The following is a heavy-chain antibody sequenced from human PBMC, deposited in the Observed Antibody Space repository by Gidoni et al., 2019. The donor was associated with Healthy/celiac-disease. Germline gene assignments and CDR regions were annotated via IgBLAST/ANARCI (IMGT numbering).Heavy chain of an antibody. CDR2: IIPIFGTA. CDR1: GGTFSSYA. CDR3: AREGDDHDVLGYFDY. D-gene: IGHD3-16*01. Sequence: QVQLVQSGAEVKKPGSSVKVSCKASGGTFSSYAISWVRQAPGQGLEWMRGIIPIFGTANYAQKFQGRVTITADESTSTAYMELSSLRSEDTAVYYCAREGDDHDVLGYFDYWGQGTLVTVSS. V-gene: IGHV1-69*01. J-gene: IGHJ4*02.